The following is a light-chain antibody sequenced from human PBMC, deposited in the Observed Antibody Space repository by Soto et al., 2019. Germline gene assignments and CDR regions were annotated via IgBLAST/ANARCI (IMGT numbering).Light chain of an antibody. CDR1: QNVYNN. CDR2: DAS. Sequence: EIVMKQSPATLSVSPGEGATLSCKASQNVYNNLAWYQQRPGQPPRLLIYDASTRATGISARFSGSGYGTEFNLTIISLQSEDFAVDFCQQCRNWPLTVGGGTKVEIK. V-gene: IGKV3-15*01. J-gene: IGKJ4*01. CDR3: QQCRNWPLT.